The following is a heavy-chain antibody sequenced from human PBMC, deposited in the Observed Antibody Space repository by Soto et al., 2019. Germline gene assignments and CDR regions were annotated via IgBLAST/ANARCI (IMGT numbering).Heavy chain of an antibody. CDR1: GYTFTNYG. CDR2: ISDXNGNT. CDR3: ARDDGCFDY. Sequence: XVKVSCKASGYTFTNYGISWVRQAPGQGLEWMXWISDXNGNTNYAQKXXGRVTMTXXKSKTTAYMELRSLRSDDTAVYYCARDDGCFDYWGQGTLVTVSS. J-gene: IGHJ4*02. D-gene: IGHD3-10*01. V-gene: IGHV1-18*01.